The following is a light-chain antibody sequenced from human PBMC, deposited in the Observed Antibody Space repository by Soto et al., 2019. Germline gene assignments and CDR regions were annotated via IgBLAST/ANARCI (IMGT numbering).Light chain of an antibody. Sequence: EIVLTQSPGTLSLSPGERTTLSCRASQSVSSSYLAWYQQKPGQAPRLIIYGASDRATGIPDRFSGSGSGKDFTLTISRLEPEDFAVYYCQQYGSSPYTFGQGTKLEIK. V-gene: IGKV3-20*01. CDR1: QSVSSSY. J-gene: IGKJ2*01. CDR2: GAS. CDR3: QQYGSSPYT.